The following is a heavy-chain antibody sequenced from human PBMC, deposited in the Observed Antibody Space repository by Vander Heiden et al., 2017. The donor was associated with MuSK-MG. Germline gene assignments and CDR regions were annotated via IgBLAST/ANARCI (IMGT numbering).Heavy chain of an antibody. J-gene: IGHJ4*02. Sequence: QVRLVESGGAMVQPGMSLRLSCTTSGISFSEYAMHWVRQAPGKGLEWLAMISYDENVQCYHPSVRGRFTVSRDNSRNTLFLQMEGLTFGDTAVYYCARDNLRVDYSTSLGDWGQGTLVTVSS. CDR2: ISYDENVQ. V-gene: IGHV3-30*04. D-gene: IGHD4-4*01. CDR1: GISFSEYA. CDR3: ARDNLRVDYSTSLGD.